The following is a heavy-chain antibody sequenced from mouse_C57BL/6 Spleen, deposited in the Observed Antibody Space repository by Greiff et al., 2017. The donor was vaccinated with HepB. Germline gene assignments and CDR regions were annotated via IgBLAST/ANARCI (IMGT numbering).Heavy chain of an antibody. D-gene: IGHD1-1*01. CDR1: GYTFTSYW. CDR2: IDPSDSYT. V-gene: IGHV1-59*01. Sequence: QVQLQQPGAELVRPGTSVKLSCKASGYTFTSYWMHWVKQRPGQGLEWIGVIDPSDSYTNYNQKFKGKATLTVDTSASTAYMQLSSLTAEDSAVYYCARSTTVVATRAYWGQGTLVTVSA. CDR3: ARSTTVVATRAY. J-gene: IGHJ3*01.